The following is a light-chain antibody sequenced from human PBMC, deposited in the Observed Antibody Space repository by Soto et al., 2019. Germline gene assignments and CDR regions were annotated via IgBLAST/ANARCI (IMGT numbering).Light chain of an antibody. Sequence: IQLTQFPSSLSASVGDSLTITCRASQVITSYLAWYQQKPGKAPNILIYGESTLQSGVPSRFSGSGSGTDFNLTINRLQAEDFATYYCQKTRSYPSTFGGGTKVDIK. CDR2: GES. V-gene: IGKV1-9*01. CDR3: QKTRSYPST. J-gene: IGKJ4*01. CDR1: QVITSY.